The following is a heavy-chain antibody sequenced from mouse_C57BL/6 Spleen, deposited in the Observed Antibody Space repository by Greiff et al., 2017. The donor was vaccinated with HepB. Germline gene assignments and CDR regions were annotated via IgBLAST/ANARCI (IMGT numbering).Heavy chain of an antibody. V-gene: IGHV1-19*01. J-gene: IGHJ2*01. CDR2: INPYNGGT. CDR3: AREMWDYYFDY. D-gene: IGHD4-1*01. Sequence: EVKLQQSGPVLVKPGASVKMSCKASGYTFTDYYMNWVKQSHGKSLEWIGVINPYNGGTSYNQKFKGKATLTVDKSSSTAYMELNSLTSEDSAVYYCAREMWDYYFDYWGQGTTLTVSS. CDR1: GYTFTDYY.